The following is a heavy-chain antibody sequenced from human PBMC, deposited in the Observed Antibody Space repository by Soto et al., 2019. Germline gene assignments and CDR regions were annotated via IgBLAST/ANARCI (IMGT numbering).Heavy chain of an antibody. CDR1: GGSISSYY. CDR2: IYYSGST. CDR3: ARDIGFGGHYYYGMDV. V-gene: IGHV4-59*01. D-gene: IGHD3-16*01. Sequence: SETLSLTCTVSGGSISSYYWSWIRQPPGKGLEWIGYIYYSGSTNYNPSLKSRVTISVDTSKNQFSLKLSSVTAADTAVYYCARDIGFGGHYYYGMDVWGQGTTVTVSS. J-gene: IGHJ6*02.